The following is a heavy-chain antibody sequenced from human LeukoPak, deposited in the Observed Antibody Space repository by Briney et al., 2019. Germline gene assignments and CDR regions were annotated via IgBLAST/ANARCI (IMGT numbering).Heavy chain of an antibody. J-gene: IGHJ4*02. CDR1: GYTLTELS. Sequence: ASVKVSCKVSGYTLTELSMHLVRHAPGKGLEWMGGFDPEDGETIYAQKFQGRVTMTEDTSTDTAYMELSSLRSEDTAVYYCSTTYYYDSSGYYWSRFDYWGQGTLVTVSS. CDR3: STTYYYDSSGYYWSRFDY. D-gene: IGHD3-22*01. V-gene: IGHV1-24*01. CDR2: FDPEDGET.